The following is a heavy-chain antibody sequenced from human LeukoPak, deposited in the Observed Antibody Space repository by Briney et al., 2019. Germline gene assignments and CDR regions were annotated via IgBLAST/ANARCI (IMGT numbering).Heavy chain of an antibody. CDR3: ARDGPAAPEDH. CDR2: THDSGNS. CDR1: GGSITNNY. V-gene: IGHV4-59*13. D-gene: IGHD6-13*01. Sequence: SETLSLTCTVSGGSITNNYWAWIRQPPGKGLEWIGYTHDSGNSNYNPSLRSRVTISIDTSKNQFSLKLTSVTAADTAVYYCARDGPAAPEDHWGRGPRATFP. J-gene: IGHJ4*02.